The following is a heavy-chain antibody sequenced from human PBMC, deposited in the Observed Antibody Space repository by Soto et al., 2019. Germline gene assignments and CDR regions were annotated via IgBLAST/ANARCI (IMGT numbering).Heavy chain of an antibody. CDR3: ARDDSFAFDI. CDR1: GFTFTSYS. V-gene: IGHV3-48*01. D-gene: IGHD2-21*01. Sequence: EVQLVESGGGLVQPGGSLRLSCAASGFTFTSYSMNWVRQAPGKGLEWVSYIRGTTHYADSVKGRFTISRDNARSSLYLQMNSLRADDTAVYDCARDDSFAFDIWGQGTMVTVSS. J-gene: IGHJ3*02. CDR2: IRGTT.